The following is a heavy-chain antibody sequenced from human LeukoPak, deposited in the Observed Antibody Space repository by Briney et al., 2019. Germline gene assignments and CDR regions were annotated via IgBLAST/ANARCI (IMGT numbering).Heavy chain of an antibody. CDR2: IYPRDGST. V-gene: IGHV1-46*01. CDR1: GYTFTSNY. D-gene: IGHD1-26*01. CDR3: ARDTFSGSYLLDY. Sequence: GASVKVSCKASGYTFTSNYIHWVRQAPGQGLEGMGMIYPRDGSTSYAQKFQGRVTVTRDTSTSTVHMELSGLRSEDTAVYYCARDTFSGSYLLDYWGQGTLVTVSS. J-gene: IGHJ4*02.